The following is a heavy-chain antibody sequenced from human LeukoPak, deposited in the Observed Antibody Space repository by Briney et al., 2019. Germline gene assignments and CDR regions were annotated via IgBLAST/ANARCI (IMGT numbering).Heavy chain of an antibody. Sequence: GGSLRLSCAASEFTFSSYGMHWVRQAPGKGLEWVAVISYDGSDKYYADSVKGRFTISRDNSKNTLYLQMNSLRAEDTAVYYCGNHFPHFDYWGQGTLVTVSS. CDR1: EFTFSSYG. CDR2: ISYDGSDK. CDR3: GNHFPHFDY. J-gene: IGHJ4*02. V-gene: IGHV3-30*18. D-gene: IGHD3-3*02.